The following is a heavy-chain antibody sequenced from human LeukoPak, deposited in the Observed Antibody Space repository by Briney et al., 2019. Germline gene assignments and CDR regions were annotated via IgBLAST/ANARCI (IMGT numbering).Heavy chain of an antibody. V-gene: IGHV3-23*01. Sequence: GGSLRLSCAASGFTFSSYAMSWVRQAPEKGLEWVAGISGSGDNTNYADSVKGRFTISRDNSKNTLYLQMNSLRAEDTAVYYCAKDRVDIVVVVAAESDAFDIWGQGTMVTVSS. J-gene: IGHJ3*02. D-gene: IGHD2-15*01. CDR3: AKDRVDIVVVVAAESDAFDI. CDR1: GFTFSSYA. CDR2: ISGSGDNT.